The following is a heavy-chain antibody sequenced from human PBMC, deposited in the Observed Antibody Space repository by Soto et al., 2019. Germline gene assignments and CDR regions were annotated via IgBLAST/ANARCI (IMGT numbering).Heavy chain of an antibody. CDR2: IFSNDEK. Sequence: ESGPTLVNPTETLTLTCTVSWFSLSNARMGVSWIRQPPGKALEWLAHIFSNDEKSYSTSLKSRLTISKDTSKSQVVLTMTNMDPVDTATYYCARVYIVVVPAAMNYYYYMDVWGKGTTVTVSS. D-gene: IGHD2-2*01. J-gene: IGHJ6*03. V-gene: IGHV2-26*01. CDR3: ARVYIVVVPAAMNYYYYMDV. CDR1: WFSLSNARMG.